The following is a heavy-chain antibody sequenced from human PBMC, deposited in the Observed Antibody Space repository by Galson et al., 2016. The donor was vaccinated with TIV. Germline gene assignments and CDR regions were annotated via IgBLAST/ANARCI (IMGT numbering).Heavy chain of an antibody. Sequence: SLRLSCAASGFTFSDYAMHWVRQAPGKGLEWVAVISYDGSNKYYADSVKGRFTISRDNSKNTLYLQMNSLRAEDTAVYYCARDRGSIVATTLDYWGQGTLVTVSS. V-gene: IGHV3-30*01. J-gene: IGHJ4*02. CDR2: ISYDGSNK. CDR1: GFTFSDYA. CDR3: ARDRGSIVATTLDY. D-gene: IGHD5-12*01.